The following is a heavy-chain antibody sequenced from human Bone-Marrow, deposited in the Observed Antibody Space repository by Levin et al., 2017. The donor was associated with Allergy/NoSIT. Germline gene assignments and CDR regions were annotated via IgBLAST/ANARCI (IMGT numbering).Heavy chain of an antibody. J-gene: IGHJ6*03. V-gene: IGHV1-8*01. Sequence: ASVKVSCKASGYTFTSYDINWVRQATGQGLEWMGWMNPNSGNTGYAQKFQGRVTMTRNTSISTAYMELSSLRSEDTAVYYCARARYYDSGYYDYYMDVWGKGTTVTVSS. CDR3: ARARYYDSGYYDYYMDV. CDR2: MNPNSGNT. CDR1: GYTFTSYD. D-gene: IGHD3-3*01.